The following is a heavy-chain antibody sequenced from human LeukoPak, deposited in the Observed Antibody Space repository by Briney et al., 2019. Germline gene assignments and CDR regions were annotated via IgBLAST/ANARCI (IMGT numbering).Heavy chain of an antibody. V-gene: IGHV4-59*01. D-gene: IGHD2/OR15-2a*01. CDR2: IYYSGST. CDR3: ARVEYGSMDV. CDR1: GGAISFYY. J-gene: IGHJ6*02. Sequence: SETLSLTCNVSGGAISFYYWSWIRQPPGKGLEWIGCIYYSGSTNYNPSLKSRVTISVDTSKNQFSLKLSSVTAADTAVYYCARVEYGSMDVWGQGTTVTVSS.